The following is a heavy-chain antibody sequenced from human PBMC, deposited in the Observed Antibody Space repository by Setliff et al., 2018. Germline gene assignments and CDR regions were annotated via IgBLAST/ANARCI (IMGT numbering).Heavy chain of an antibody. D-gene: IGHD5-18*01. J-gene: IGHJ5*01. V-gene: IGHV3-33*08. CDR2: IWHDGGNK. CDR1: GFTFSNYR. Sequence: LRLSCAASGFTFSNYRMHWVRQAPGKGLEWVAVIWHDGGNKYHADSVKGRFTISRDNSKNTLYLQMNSLRPEDTAVYYCARSPGWIPWFDSWGQGTLVTVSS. CDR3: ARSPGWIPWFDS.